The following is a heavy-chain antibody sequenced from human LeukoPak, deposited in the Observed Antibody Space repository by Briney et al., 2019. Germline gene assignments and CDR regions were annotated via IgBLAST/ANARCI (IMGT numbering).Heavy chain of an antibody. CDR3: ARESTGGSYPLDYYYYYMDV. V-gene: IGHV1-18*01. D-gene: IGHD1-26*01. Sequence: ASVRVSCKASGYTFTSYGISWVRQAPGQGLEWMGWISAYNGNTNYAQKLQGRVTMTTDTSTSTAYMELRSLRFDDTAVYYCARESTGGSYPLDYYYYYMDVWGKGTTVTVSS. CDR2: ISAYNGNT. CDR1: GYTFTSYG. J-gene: IGHJ6*03.